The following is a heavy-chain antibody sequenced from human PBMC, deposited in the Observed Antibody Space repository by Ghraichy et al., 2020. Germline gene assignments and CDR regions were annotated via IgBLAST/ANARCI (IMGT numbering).Heavy chain of an antibody. CDR1: GFTFSSYS. V-gene: IGHV3-21*01. CDR3: ARAHSSGYPDYFDY. Sequence: GGSLRLSCAASGFTFSSYSMSWVRQAPGKGLEWVSSISSSSSFIYFADSVKGRFTISRDNAKNSLYLQVNSLRAEDTAVYYCARAHSSGYPDYFDYWGQGTLVTVSS. D-gene: IGHD3-22*01. J-gene: IGHJ4*02. CDR2: ISSSSSFI.